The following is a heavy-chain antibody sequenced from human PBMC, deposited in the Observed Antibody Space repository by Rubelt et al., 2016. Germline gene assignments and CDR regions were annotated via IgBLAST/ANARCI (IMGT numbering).Heavy chain of an antibody. Sequence: QVQLQQWGAGLLKPSETLSLTCAVYGGSFSGYYWSWIRQPPGKGLEWIGEINHSGSTNYNPSLKSRVTRSVDTSKNQFSLKLGSVTAADTAVYYCARGGRYYGSGSYQRHNWFDPWGQGTLVTVSS. CDR2: INHSGST. CDR1: GGSFSGYY. V-gene: IGHV4-34*01. CDR3: ARGGRYYGSGSYQRHNWFDP. J-gene: IGHJ5*02. D-gene: IGHD3-10*01.